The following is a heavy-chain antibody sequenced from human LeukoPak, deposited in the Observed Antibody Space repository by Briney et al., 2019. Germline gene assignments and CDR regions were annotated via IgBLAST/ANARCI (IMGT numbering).Heavy chain of an antibody. Sequence: GGSLRLSCAASGFTFSSYSMNWVRQAPGKGLEWVSGINWNGGSTGYADSVKGRFTISRDNSKNTLYLQMNSLRAEDTAVYYCARDLLVRGVIAAFDIWGQGTMVTVPS. CDR3: ARDLLVRGVIAAFDI. D-gene: IGHD3-10*01. CDR2: INWNGGST. J-gene: IGHJ3*02. CDR1: GFTFSSYS. V-gene: IGHV3-20*04.